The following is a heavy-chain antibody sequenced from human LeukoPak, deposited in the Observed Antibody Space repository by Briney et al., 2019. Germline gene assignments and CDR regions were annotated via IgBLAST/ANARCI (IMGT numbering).Heavy chain of an antibody. Sequence: GGSLRLSCAASGFTFSSYWMSWVRQAPGKGLEWVANIKQDGSEKYYVDSVKGRFTISRDNAKNSLYLQMNSLRAEDTAVYYCARAIMITFGGVIVIPRWLDPWGQGTLVTVSS. D-gene: IGHD3-16*02. CDR2: IKQDGSEK. CDR3: ARAIMITFGGVIVIPRWLDP. J-gene: IGHJ5*02. V-gene: IGHV3-7*01. CDR1: GFTFSSYW.